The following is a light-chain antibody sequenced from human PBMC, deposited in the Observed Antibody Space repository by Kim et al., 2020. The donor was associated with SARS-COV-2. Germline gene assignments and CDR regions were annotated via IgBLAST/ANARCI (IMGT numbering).Light chain of an antibody. J-gene: IGLJ2*01. CDR1: KLGHKY. Sequence: VYPGKTASSTCSGDKLGHKYDPWYQQKPGQSPVLVIYQDNKRPSGIPERFSGSNSGNTATLTISGTQAMDEADYYCQAWDSSTVVFGGGTQLTVL. CDR2: QDN. V-gene: IGLV3-1*01. CDR3: QAWDSSTVV.